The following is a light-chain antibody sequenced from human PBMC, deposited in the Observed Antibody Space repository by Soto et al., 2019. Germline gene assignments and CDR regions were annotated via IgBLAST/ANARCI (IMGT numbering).Light chain of an antibody. J-gene: IGKJ1*01. CDR3: MQGTQWPWT. V-gene: IGKV2-30*02. CDR2: KVS. CDR1: QSLVHSDGNTY. Sequence: DVVMTQSPLSLSVTLGQPASISCRSSQSLVHSDGNTYLNWFHQRPGQSPRRLIYKVSNRDSGVPDRFSGSGSGTDFTLKISRVEAEDVGVYYCMQGTQWPWTFGQGTKVEIK.